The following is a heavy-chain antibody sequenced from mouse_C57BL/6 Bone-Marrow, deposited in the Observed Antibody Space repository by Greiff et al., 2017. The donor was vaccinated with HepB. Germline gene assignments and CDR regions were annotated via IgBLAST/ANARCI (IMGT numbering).Heavy chain of an antibody. V-gene: IGHV5-15*01. J-gene: IGHJ3*01. CDR1: GFTFSDYG. CDR3: ARHGDYTSFAY. CDR2: ISNLAYSI. Sequence: EVQLVESGGGLVQPGGSLKLSCAASGFTFSDYGMAWVRQAPRKGPEWVAFISNLAYSIYYADTVTGRFTISRENAKNTLYLEMSSLRSEDTAMYYCARHGDYTSFAYWGQGTLVTVSA. D-gene: IGHD2-13*01.